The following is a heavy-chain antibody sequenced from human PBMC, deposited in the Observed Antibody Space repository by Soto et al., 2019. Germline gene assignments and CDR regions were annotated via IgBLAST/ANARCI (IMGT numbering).Heavy chain of an antibody. V-gene: IGHV1-18*01. Sequence: ASVKVSCKASGGTLSYGISWVRQAPGQGLEWMGWISAYNGNTNYAQKLQGRVTMTTDTSTSTAYMELRSLRSDDTAVYYCARCPAYDFWSGYHDNWFDPWGQGTLDTVSS. D-gene: IGHD3-3*01. CDR2: ISAYNGNT. J-gene: IGHJ5*02. CDR3: ARCPAYDFWSGYHDNWFDP. CDR1: GGTLSYG.